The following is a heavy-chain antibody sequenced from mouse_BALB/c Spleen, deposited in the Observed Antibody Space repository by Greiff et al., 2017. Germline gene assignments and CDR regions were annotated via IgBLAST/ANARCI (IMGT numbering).Heavy chain of an antibody. CDR1: GFSLTSYG. CDR2: IWAGGST. V-gene: IGHV2-9*02. Sequence: QVQLKESGPGLVAPSQSLSITCTVSGFSLTSYGVHWVRQPPGKGLEWLGVIWAGGSTNYNSALMSRLSISKDNSKSQVFLKMNSLQTDDTAMYYCARDDDGYYGAMDYWGQGTSVTVSS. D-gene: IGHD2-3*01. CDR3: ARDDDGYYGAMDY. J-gene: IGHJ4*01.